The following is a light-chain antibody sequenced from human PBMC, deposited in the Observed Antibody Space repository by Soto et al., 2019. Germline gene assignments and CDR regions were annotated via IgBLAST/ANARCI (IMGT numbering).Light chain of an antibody. CDR2: NAS. Sequence: EIVLTQSPATLSVSPGESATLSCRASQSVSRHLAWYQQKPGQAPRVLIYNASTRATGIPATFSGSGSGTGFTLTISSLQSEDFAVYYCLQYSDWPPRYTFGQGTKLEIK. CDR1: QSVSRH. J-gene: IGKJ2*01. CDR3: LQYSDWPPRYT. V-gene: IGKV3-15*01.